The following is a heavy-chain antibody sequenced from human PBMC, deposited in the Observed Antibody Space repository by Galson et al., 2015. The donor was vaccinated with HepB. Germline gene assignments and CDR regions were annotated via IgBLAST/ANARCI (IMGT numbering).Heavy chain of an antibody. J-gene: IGHJ4*02. CDR1: GYSFTDFW. CDR2: IYPGDSDT. Sequence: QSGAEVKKPGESLKISCKGSGYSFTDFWIGWVRQMPGKGLEWMGIIYPGDSDTKYRPSFQGQFTISADKSIRTAYLQWSSLKASDTAVYYCARLTPAYYYDIGGDYFGRGHFDYWGQGTLVTVSS. CDR3: ARLTPAYYYDIGGDYFGRGHFDY. V-gene: IGHV5-51*01. D-gene: IGHD3-22*01.